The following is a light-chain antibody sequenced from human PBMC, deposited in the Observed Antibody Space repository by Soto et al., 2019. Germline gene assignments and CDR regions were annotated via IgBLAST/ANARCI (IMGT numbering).Light chain of an antibody. Sequence: DIQMTQSPSALSASVGDRVTITSRASQNIDIYLHWYRQKPGKAPELLIFAASSVPSEVPTRFSGSGSRTACTLAISRLQPEDVATYYYQQSYCCPPFNFGPGTKVDIK. J-gene: IGKJ3*01. CDR1: QNIDIY. CDR3: QQSYCCPPFN. V-gene: IGKV1-39*01. CDR2: AAS.